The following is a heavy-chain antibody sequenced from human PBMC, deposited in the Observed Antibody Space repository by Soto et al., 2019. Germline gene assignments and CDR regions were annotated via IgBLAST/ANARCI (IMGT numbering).Heavy chain of an antibody. Sequence: QVTLKESGPVLVKPTETLTLTCTVSGFSLSNARMGVSWIRQPPGKALEWLAHIFSNDEKSYRTSLKSRPTTSNDTSISQEVLTMTNMDPVDTATYCCARIDATLYYFDYCGQGTLVTVSS. CDR3: ARIDATLYYFDY. CDR1: GFSLSNARMG. V-gene: IGHV2-26*01. CDR2: IFSNDEK. J-gene: IGHJ4*02.